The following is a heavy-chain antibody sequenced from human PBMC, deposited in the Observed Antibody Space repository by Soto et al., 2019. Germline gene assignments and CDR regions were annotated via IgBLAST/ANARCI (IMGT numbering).Heavy chain of an antibody. D-gene: IGHD4-17*01. J-gene: IGHJ5*02. Sequence: SETLSLTCFVYGGSFSGYSWSWIRQPPGKGLEWIGEINHTGSTNYNPSLKSRVTISVDTSKNQFSLKLSSVTAADAALYYCASQSGGGSTTANWFDPWGKGPLVTDSS. CDR3: ASQSGGGSTTANWFDP. CDR1: GGSFSGYS. V-gene: IGHV4-34*01. CDR2: INHTGST.